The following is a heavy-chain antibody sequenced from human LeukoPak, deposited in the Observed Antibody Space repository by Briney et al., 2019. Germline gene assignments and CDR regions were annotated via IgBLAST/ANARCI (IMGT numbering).Heavy chain of an antibody. J-gene: IGHJ6*02. CDR3: ARENLYCSGGSCYSYYYYGMDV. Sequence: SETLSVTCTVSGGSIISYYWSWIRQPGGKGLEWIGRIYTSGSTNYNPSLKSRVTMSVDTSKNQFSLKLSSVTAADTAVYYCARENLYCSGGSCYSYYYYGMDVWGQGTTVTVSS. CDR2: IYTSGST. CDR1: GGSIISYY. D-gene: IGHD2-15*01. V-gene: IGHV4-4*07.